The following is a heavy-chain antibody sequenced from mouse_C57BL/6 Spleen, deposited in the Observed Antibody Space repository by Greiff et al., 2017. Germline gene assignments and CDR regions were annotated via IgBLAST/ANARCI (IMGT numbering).Heavy chain of an antibody. J-gene: IGHJ3*01. CDR1: GYTFTDYA. CDR3: TRSGNGKYPFAY. Sequence: QVQLQQSGAELVRPGASVTLSCKASGYTFTDYAMHWVKQTPVHGLEWIGAFDPETGGTAYNQKFKGKAILTADKSSSTAYMELRSLTSEDSAVXYCTRSGNGKYPFAYWGQGTLVTVSA. D-gene: IGHD2-1*01. CDR2: FDPETGGT. V-gene: IGHV1-15*01.